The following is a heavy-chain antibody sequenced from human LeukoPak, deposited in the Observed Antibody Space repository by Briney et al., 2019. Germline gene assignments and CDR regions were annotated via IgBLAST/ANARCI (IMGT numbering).Heavy chain of an antibody. Sequence: TSETLSLTCAVYGGSFSGYYWSWIRQPPGKGLEWIGEINHSGSTNYNPSLKSRVTISIDTSKNQFSLKLSSVTAADTAVYYCARQTGSGLFILPGGQGTLVTVSS. CDR3: ARQTGSGLFILP. V-gene: IGHV4-34*01. CDR1: GGSFSGYY. J-gene: IGHJ4*02. D-gene: IGHD3/OR15-3a*01. CDR2: INHSGST.